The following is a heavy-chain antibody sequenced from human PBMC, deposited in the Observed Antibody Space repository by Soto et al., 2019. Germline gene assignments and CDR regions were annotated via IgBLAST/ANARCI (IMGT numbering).Heavy chain of an antibody. V-gene: IGHV4-34*01. CDR1: GGSFSGYY. CDR2: INHSGST. J-gene: IGHJ5*02. Sequence: PSETLSLTCAVYGGSFSGYYWSWIRQPPGKGLEWIGEINHSGSTNYNPSLKSRVTISVDTSKNQFSLKLSSVTAADTAVYYCARTTVAHITMVRGVILKYNWFDPWGQGTLVTVSS. D-gene: IGHD3-10*01. CDR3: ARTTVAHITMVRGVILKYNWFDP.